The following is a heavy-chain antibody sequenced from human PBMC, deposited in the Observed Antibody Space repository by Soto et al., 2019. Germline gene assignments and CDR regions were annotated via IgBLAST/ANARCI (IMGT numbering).Heavy chain of an antibody. V-gene: IGHV1-69*12. CDR3: ARWVQRYEYYYGMDV. J-gene: IGHJ6*02. Sequence: QVQLVQSGAEVKKPGSSVKVSCKASAGTFSSYAISWVRQAPGQGLEWMGGIIPTVGTANYAQKFQGRVTITADESTSTAYMQLSSLRSEDTAVYYCARWVQRYEYYYGMDVWGQGTTVTVSS. D-gene: IGHD5-12*01. CDR2: IIPTVGTA. CDR1: AGTFSSYA.